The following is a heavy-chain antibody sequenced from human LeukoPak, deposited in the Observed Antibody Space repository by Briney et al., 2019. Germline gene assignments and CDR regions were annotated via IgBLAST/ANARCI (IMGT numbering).Heavy chain of an antibody. CDR3: AKDKVRYYTSRLSGLVDT. CDR1: GFTFSSYS. V-gene: IGHV3-21*01. CDR2: ISSSSSYI. Sequence: GGSLRLSCAASGFTFSSYSMNWVRQAPGKGLEWVSSISSSSSYIYYADSVKGRFTISRDNAKNSLYLQMTSLRVDDTSIYFCAKDKVRYYTSRLSGLVDTWGQGTLVTVSS. D-gene: IGHD3-3*01. J-gene: IGHJ5*02.